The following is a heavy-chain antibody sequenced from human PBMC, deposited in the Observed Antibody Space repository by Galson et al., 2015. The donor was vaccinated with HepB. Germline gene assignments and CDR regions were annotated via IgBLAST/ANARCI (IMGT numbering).Heavy chain of an antibody. J-gene: IGHJ4*02. CDR2: ISSSGHYT. CDR1: GFTFSDYY. D-gene: IGHD2-2*01. CDR3: ASDCPRRASTCCSAADY. Sequence: SLRLSCATSGFTFSDYYMAWVRQAPGKRLEWVSYISSSGHYTNTEDALKGRFFISRDNAKNSLYLQMNSLRAEDTAVYYCASDCPRRASTCCSAADYWGQGTLVTVSS. V-gene: IGHV3-11*06.